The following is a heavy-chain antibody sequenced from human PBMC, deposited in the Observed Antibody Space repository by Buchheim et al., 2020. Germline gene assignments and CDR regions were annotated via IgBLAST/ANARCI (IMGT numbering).Heavy chain of an antibody. CDR2: ISYDGSNK. Sequence: QVQLVESGGGVVQPGRSLRLSCTASGFTFISYGMHWVRQAPGKGLEWVAVISYDGSNKYYADSVKGRFTISRDNSKNTLYLQMNSLRAEDTAVYYCARAVAYGDDAFDIWGQGT. CDR1: GFTFISYG. CDR3: ARAVAYGDDAFDI. J-gene: IGHJ3*02. V-gene: IGHV3-30*03. D-gene: IGHD4-17*01.